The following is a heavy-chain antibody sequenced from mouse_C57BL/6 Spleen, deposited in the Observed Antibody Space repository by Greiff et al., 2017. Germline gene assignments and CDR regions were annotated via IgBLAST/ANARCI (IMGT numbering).Heavy chain of an antibody. CDR3: ATYGNGFAY. Sequence: VQLQQPGAELVKPGASVKLSCKASGYTFTSYWMQWVKQRPGQGLEWIGEIDPSDSYTNYNQKFKGKATLTVDTSSSTAYMQLSSLTSEDSAVYYCATYGNGFAYWGQGTLVTVSA. CDR2: IDPSDSYT. D-gene: IGHD2-1*01. J-gene: IGHJ3*01. V-gene: IGHV1-50*01. CDR1: GYTFTSYW.